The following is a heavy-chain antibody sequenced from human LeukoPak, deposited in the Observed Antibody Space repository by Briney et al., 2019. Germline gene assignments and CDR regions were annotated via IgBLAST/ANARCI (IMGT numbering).Heavy chain of an antibody. Sequence: GGSLRLSWAASGFTFSSYSMNWVRQAPGKGLEWVSFISSSSSTIYYADSVKGRFTISRDNAKNSLYLQMNSLRAEDTAVYYCARDRGGSYSAIDYWGQGTLVTVSS. D-gene: IGHD1-26*01. CDR3: ARDRGGSYSAIDY. CDR1: GFTFSSYS. CDR2: ISSSSSTI. V-gene: IGHV3-48*04. J-gene: IGHJ4*02.